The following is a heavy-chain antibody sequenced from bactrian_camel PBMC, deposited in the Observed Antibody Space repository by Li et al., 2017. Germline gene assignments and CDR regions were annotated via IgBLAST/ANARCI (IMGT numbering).Heavy chain of an antibody. CDR3: AAKRTNWCGRLLGPDEYDH. V-gene: IGHV3S55*01. CDR2: LDVDRTI. Sequence: HVQLVESGGDSVQAGGSLRLSCAVSGSTAGSNLLGWFRQVAGKERVGVASLDVDRTIVYADSVKGRFTISKGNAGLSVVLQMDHLEPEDTAKYYCAAKRTNWCGRLLGPDEYDHWGQGTQVTVS. J-gene: IGHJ4*01. CDR1: GSTAGSNL. D-gene: IGHD7*01.